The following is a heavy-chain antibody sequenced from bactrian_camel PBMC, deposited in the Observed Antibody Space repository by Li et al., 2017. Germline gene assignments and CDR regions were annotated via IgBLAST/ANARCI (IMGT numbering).Heavy chain of an antibody. V-gene: IGHV3S55*01. J-gene: IGHJ4*01. CDR2: IDMSGST. Sequence: HVQLVESGGGSVQAGGSLRLSCAISGYTYCWDDAYWYRQAPGQERKLVSSIDMSGSTIYADSVKGRFTISRDNAKNTLYLQMNSLKTEDTAVYYCARGPRSPSP. CDR1: GYTYCWDD.